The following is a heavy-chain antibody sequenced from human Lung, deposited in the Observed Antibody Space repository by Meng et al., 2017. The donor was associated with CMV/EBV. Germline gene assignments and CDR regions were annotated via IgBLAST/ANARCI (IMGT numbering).Heavy chain of an antibody. CDR3: ASGNHGMDTMGEWFDP. Sequence: GGSXRLXXAASGFTYSRYAMHWVRQAPGKGLEWAAVISDDGRTKYYADSLKGRITISRDNSKNTPYMQVDSLRAEDTAIYYSASGNHGMDTMGEWFDPWGQGTXVTVSS. V-gene: IGHV3-30-3*01. J-gene: IGHJ5*02. D-gene: IGHD5-24*01. CDR2: ISDDGRTK. CDR1: GFTYSRYA.